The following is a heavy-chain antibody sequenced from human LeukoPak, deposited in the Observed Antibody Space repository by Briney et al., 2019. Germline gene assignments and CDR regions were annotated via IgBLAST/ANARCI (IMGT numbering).Heavy chain of an antibody. D-gene: IGHD3-22*01. CDR1: GGSISSSSYY. J-gene: IGHJ4*02. Sequence: PSETLSLTCTVSGGSISSSSYYWGWIRQPPGKGLEWIGSIYYSGSTYYNPSLRSRVTISVDTSKNQFSLKLSSVTAADTAVYYCARQRYYDSSGYLNDCWGKGTLVTVSS. CDR3: ARQRYYDSSGYLNDC. CDR2: IYYSGST. V-gene: IGHV4-39*01.